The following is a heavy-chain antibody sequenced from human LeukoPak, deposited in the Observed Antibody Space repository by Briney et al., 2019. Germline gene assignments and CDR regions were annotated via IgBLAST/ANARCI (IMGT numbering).Heavy chain of an antibody. Sequence: QSGGSLRPSCAASGFTFSSYGMHWVRQAPGKGLEWVAFIRYDGSNKYYADSVKGRFTISRDNSKNTLYLQMNSLRAEDTAVYYCAKDRRDYYDSSGYLGLDYWGQGTLVTISS. V-gene: IGHV3-30*02. CDR2: IRYDGSNK. J-gene: IGHJ4*02. CDR1: GFTFSSYG. D-gene: IGHD3-22*01. CDR3: AKDRRDYYDSSGYLGLDY.